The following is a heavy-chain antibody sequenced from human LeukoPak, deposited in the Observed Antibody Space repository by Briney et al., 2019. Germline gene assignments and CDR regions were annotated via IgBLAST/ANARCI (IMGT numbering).Heavy chain of an antibody. D-gene: IGHD3-16*01. J-gene: IGHJ4*02. CDR3: ARPYLYHFDF. CDR2: ISSSSTYI. V-gene: IGHV3-21*01. Sequence: GGSLRLSCAASGFTFSTYGMNWVRQALGKGLEWVSYISSSSTYIYYADSVKGRFTISRDNAKNSLYLQMNSLRAEDTAVYYCARPYLYHFDFWGQGTLVTVSS. CDR1: GFTFSTYG.